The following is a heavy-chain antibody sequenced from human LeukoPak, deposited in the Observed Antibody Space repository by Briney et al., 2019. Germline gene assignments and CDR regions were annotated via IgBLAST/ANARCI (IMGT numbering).Heavy chain of an antibody. CDR1: GFTFSSYW. D-gene: IGHD1-14*01. Sequence: PGGSLRLSCSASGFTFSSYWMHWVRQAPGKGLEWVSGIYWNSDTVGYADSVKGRFTISRDNSKNSVYLQMSSLRAEDTALYYCAKVGNGNWGQGTLVTVSS. V-gene: IGHV3-9*01. CDR3: AKVGNGN. CDR2: IYWNSDTV. J-gene: IGHJ4*02.